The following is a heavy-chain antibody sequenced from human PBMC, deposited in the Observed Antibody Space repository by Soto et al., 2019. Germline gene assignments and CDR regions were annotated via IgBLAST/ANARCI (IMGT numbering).Heavy chain of an antibody. CDR2: IYWDDVK. CDR1: GFSLSTSGVG. CDR3: ARDSSGWTGFDY. V-gene: IGHV2-5*02. J-gene: IGHJ4*02. D-gene: IGHD6-19*01. Sequence: QITLKESGPTLVKPTQTLTLTCTFSGFSLSTSGVGVGWIRQPPGKALEWLALIYWDDVKRYSPSLKSRLTITKDTSKNQVVLTMTNMDPVDTATYYCARDSSGWTGFDYWGQGTLVTISS.